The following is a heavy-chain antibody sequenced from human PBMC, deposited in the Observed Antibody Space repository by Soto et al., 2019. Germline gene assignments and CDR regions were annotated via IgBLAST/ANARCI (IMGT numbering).Heavy chain of an antibody. CDR2: IWFDGSHE. J-gene: IGHJ4*02. D-gene: IGHD5-12*01. CDR1: GFTFSNYT. CDR3: AKDLRRDSGYDLDY. Sequence: VQLLESGGDLVQPGGSLRLSCAASGFTFSNYTMNWVRQAPGKGLEWVAVIWFDGSHEYHADSVKGRFTISRDNSRNTLYLQMNSLRAEDTAVYYCAKDLRRDSGYDLDYWGQGTLVGVSS. V-gene: IGHV3-33*06.